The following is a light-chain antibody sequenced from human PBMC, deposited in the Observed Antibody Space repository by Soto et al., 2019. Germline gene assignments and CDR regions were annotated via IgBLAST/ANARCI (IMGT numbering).Light chain of an antibody. V-gene: IGKV3-20*01. CDR3: QQYGSSPLT. J-gene: IGKJ4*01. CDR1: QSVSSSY. Sequence: EIVLTQSPGTLSLSPGERATLSCRASQSVSSSYLAWYQQKPGQAPRLLIYGASSRATGIPDRFSGSGSGTDFTLTISRVEPEDFAEYYCQQYGSSPLTFGGGNKVDIK. CDR2: GAS.